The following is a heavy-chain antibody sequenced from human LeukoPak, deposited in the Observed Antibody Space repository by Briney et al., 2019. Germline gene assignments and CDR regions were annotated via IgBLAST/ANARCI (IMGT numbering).Heavy chain of an antibody. CDR2: IRHSGST. CDR3: ARRLLWFGELLSFDL. J-gene: IGHJ2*01. V-gene: IGHV4-34*01. D-gene: IGHD3-10*01. CDR1: GGSFSDYY. Sequence: SSETLSLTCAVYGGSFSDYYWSWIRQPPGKGLEWIGEIRHSGSTNYKPSLKSRVTISVATSKNQFSLKLSSVTAADTAVYYCARRLLWFGELLSFDLWGRGTLVTVSS.